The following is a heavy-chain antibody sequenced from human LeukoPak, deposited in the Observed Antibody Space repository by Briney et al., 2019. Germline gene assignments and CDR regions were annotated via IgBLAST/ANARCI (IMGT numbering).Heavy chain of an antibody. J-gene: IGHJ3*02. V-gene: IGHV3-7*01. CDR1: GFTFSSYW. Sequence: GGSLRLSCAASGFTFSSYWMSWVRQAPGKGLEWVANIKQDGSEKYYVDSVKGRFTISRDNAKNSLYLQMNSLRAEDTAVYYCARVGVYDFWSGYIDAFDIWGQGTMVTVSS. CDR2: IKQDGSEK. CDR3: ARVGVYDFWSGYIDAFDI. D-gene: IGHD3-3*01.